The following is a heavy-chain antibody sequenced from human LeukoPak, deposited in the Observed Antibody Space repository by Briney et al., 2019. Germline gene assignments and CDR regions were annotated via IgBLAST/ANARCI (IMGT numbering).Heavy chain of an antibody. CDR1: GFTFSSYA. D-gene: IGHD1-14*01. CDR2: ISGSGGST. Sequence: GGSLRLSCAASGFTFSSYAMSWVRQAPGKGLEWVSAISGSGGSTYYADSVKGRISVSRDNAKNTVYLQMNSLRAEDTAVFYCARGNNHGMDVWGQGTTVTV. CDR3: ARGNNHGMDV. V-gene: IGHV3-23*01. J-gene: IGHJ6*02.